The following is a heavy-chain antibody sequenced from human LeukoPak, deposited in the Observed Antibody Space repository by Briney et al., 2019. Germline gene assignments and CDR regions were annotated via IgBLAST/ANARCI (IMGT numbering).Heavy chain of an antibody. CDR2: INPGGGYT. V-gene: IGHV1-46*01. CDR3: ARDSADYGDYDY. Sequence: ASVKVSCKASGYTFTRHFIHWVRQAPGQGLEWMGIINPGGGYTRFAQKFQGRVTMSTDTSTSTVYMELSSLRSEDTAVYYCARDSADYGDYDYWGQGTLVTVSS. J-gene: IGHJ4*02. CDR1: GYTFTRHF. D-gene: IGHD4-17*01.